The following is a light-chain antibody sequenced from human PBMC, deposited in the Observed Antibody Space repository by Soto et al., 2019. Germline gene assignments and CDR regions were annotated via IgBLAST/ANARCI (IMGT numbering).Light chain of an antibody. V-gene: IGKV3-11*01. Sequence: EIVWTQSPATLYLSPRERATVSCRASQRVSIYLAWYQQKTGQAPWLLIYDASNRATGIPARFSGSGSGADFTLTRIILEPEDFAVYYCQQRISCAPTFGQGTRLEIK. CDR1: QRVSIY. CDR2: DAS. CDR3: QQRISCAPT. J-gene: IGKJ5*01.